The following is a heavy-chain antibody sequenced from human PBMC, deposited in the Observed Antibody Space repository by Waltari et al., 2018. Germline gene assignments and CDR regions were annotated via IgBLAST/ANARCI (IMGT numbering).Heavy chain of an antibody. CDR1: GGSINNNY. J-gene: IGHJ4*02. D-gene: IGHD3-22*01. CDR2: LYHSGSP. V-gene: IGHV4-59*01. CDR3: ARVFSTMIDY. Sequence: QVQLQESGPGLVKPSETLSLNCSVSGGSINNNYWTWIRQPPGKGLEWIGYLYHSGSPNYNPSRKSRVTISIDTSKSQLSLKLSSVTAADTAVYYCARVFSTMIDYWGQGTLVTVSS.